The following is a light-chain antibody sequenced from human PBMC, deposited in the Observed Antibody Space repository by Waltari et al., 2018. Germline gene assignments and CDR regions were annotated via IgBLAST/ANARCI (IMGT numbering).Light chain of an antibody. V-gene: IGKV3-11*01. CDR1: QSVGTY. Sequence: EIVLTQSPATLSLSPGEIATLSCRASQSVGTYLAWYQQKPGQAPRLLIYDASNRATGIPDRFRGSGSGTDFTLTISSLEPEDFALYYCQQRSSWTPHTFGQGARLEIK. CDR2: DAS. CDR3: QQRSSWTPHT. J-gene: IGKJ2*01.